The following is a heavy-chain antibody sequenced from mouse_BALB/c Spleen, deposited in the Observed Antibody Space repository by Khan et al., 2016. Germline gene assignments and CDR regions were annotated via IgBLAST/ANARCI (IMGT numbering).Heavy chain of an antibody. D-gene: IGHD2-10*01. CDR3: ARQAYYHYYIMDY. J-gene: IGHJ4*01. CDR1: GFSLTNYG. V-gene: IGHV2-6-1*01. CDR2: IWSDGSA. Sequence: VKLEVSGPGLVAPSQSLSITCTISGFSLTNYGVHWVRQPPGKGLEWLVVIWSDGSATYNSALKSRLSISKDNSKSQVFLNMNSLQTDDTAMYYCARQAYYHYYIMDYWGQGTSVTVSS.